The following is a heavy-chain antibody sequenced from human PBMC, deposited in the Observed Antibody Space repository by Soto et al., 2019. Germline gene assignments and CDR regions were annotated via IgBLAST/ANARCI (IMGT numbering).Heavy chain of an antibody. J-gene: IGHJ4*02. D-gene: IGHD6-19*01. V-gene: IGHV4-39*01. CDR3: ARVVPIAVAGSYFDY. CDR1: GGSISSSSYY. Sequence: QLQLQESGPGLVKPSETLSLTCTVSGGSISSSSYYWGWIRQPPGKGLEWIGSIYYSGSTYYNPPLKSRVTISVDTSKNQFSLKLSSVTAADTAVYYCARVVPIAVAGSYFDYWGQGTLVTVSS. CDR2: IYYSGST.